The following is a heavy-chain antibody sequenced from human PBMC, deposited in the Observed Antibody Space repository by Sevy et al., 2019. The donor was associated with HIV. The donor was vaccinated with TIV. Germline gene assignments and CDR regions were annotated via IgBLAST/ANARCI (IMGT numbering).Heavy chain of an antibody. CDR1: GGSISTNNW. Sequence: SETLSLTCAVSGGSISTNNWWSWVRQSPGEGLEWIGEIHHSGSTNYNPSLKSRVTMSVDKSKNQFSLKLTSVTAADTAVYDCARDLNDFWSSPLDVWGQGTTVTVSS. D-gene: IGHD3-3*01. V-gene: IGHV4-4*02. CDR3: ARDLNDFWSSPLDV. CDR2: IHHSGST. J-gene: IGHJ6*02.